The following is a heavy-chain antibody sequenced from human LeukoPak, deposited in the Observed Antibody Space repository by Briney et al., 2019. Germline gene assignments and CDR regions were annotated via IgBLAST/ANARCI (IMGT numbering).Heavy chain of an antibody. J-gene: IGHJ4*02. CDR2: ISGNGGST. CDR1: GFTFSSYA. Sequence: GGSLRLSCAASGFTFSSYAMSWVRQAPGKGLEWVSAISGNGGSTYYADSVKGRFTISRDNSKNTLYLQMNSLRAEDTAVYYCAKDRAVAGTFDYWGQGTLVTVSS. D-gene: IGHD6-19*01. V-gene: IGHV3-23*01. CDR3: AKDRAVAGTFDY.